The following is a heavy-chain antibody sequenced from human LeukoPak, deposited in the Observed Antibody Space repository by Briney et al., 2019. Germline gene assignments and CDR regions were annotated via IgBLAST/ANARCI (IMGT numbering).Heavy chain of an antibody. Sequence: GGSLRLSCAASGFTFSDSAMSWVRQSPGEGLEWVSSISDTGGRTYYADSVKGRFTITRDNSRNTVNLQMNSLRAGDTARYYCAKGGQDFDFWRFDLWGQGILVTVSS. D-gene: IGHD3-3*01. V-gene: IGHV3-23*01. CDR2: ISDTGGRT. CDR3: AKGGQDFDFWRFDL. J-gene: IGHJ5*02. CDR1: GFTFSDSA.